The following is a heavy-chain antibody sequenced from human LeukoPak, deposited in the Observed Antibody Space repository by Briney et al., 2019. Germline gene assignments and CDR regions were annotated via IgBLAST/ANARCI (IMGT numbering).Heavy chain of an antibody. V-gene: IGHV3-23*01. CDR3: ARAKIAAAGTGAFDV. J-gene: IGHJ3*01. CDR1: GFTFSSYA. CDR2: FSATDGSA. Sequence: GGSLRLSCAASGFTFSSYAMTWVRQAPGKGLEWVSAFSATDGSAQYAESVEGRFTISRGNSKNTLFLQMNSLGAEDTAVYYCARAKIAAAGTGAFDVWGQGTLVTVSS. D-gene: IGHD6-13*01.